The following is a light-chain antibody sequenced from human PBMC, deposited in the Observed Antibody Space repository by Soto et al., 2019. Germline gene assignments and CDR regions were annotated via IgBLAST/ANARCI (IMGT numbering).Light chain of an antibody. CDR3: QKYNSWPSGIT. CDR1: QSVSSN. V-gene: IGKV3D-15*01. Sequence: ETVMTQSPATLSVSPGERATISCRASQSVSSNLAWYQQKPGQPPRLLIYGASARATGIPARFSGRGSGTEFTLTISSPQSEDFAMYYCQKYNSWPSGITFGGGTKVQIK. CDR2: GAS. J-gene: IGKJ4*01.